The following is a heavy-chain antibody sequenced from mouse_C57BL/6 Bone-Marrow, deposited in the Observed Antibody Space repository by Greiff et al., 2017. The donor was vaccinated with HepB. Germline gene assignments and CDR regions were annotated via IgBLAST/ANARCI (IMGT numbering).Heavy chain of an antibody. J-gene: IGHJ2*01. D-gene: IGHD1-1*01. Sequence: QVQLQQSGAELVRPGTSVKVSCKASGYAFTNYLIEWVKQRPGQGLEWIGVINPGSGGTNYNEKFKGKATLTADKSSSTAYMQLSSLTSEDSAVYYCTGREAYDYGSSPYYFDYGGQGTTLAVSS. CDR2: INPGSGGT. CDR1: GYAFTNYL. CDR3: TGREAYDYGSSPYYFDY. V-gene: IGHV1-54*01.